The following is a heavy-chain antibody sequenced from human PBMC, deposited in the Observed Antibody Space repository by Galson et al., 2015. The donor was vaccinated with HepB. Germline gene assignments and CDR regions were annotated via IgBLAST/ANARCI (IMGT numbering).Heavy chain of an antibody. CDR1: GGSISSGDYY. Sequence: TLSLTCTVSGGSISSGDYYWSWIRQPPGKGLEWIGYIYYSGSTYYNPSLKSRVTISVDTSKNQFSLKLSSVTAADTAVYYCARGAQSIGAGRGAHYVWGSYRPDYFDYWGQGTLVTVSS. V-gene: IGHV4-30-4*01. CDR3: ARGAQSIGAGRGAHYVWGSYRPDYFDY. J-gene: IGHJ4*02. D-gene: IGHD3-16*02. CDR2: IYYSGST.